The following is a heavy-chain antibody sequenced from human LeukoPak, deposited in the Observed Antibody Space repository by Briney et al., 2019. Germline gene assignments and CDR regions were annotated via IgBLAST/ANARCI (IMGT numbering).Heavy chain of an antibody. Sequence: SETLSLTCTVSGGSISSYYWSWIRQPPGKGLEWIGYIYYSGSTNYNPSLKSRVTMSVDTSKNQFSLKLSSVTAADAAVYYCARGRIAAPNYYYYMDVWGKGTTVTVSS. CDR2: IYYSGST. D-gene: IGHD6-13*01. CDR3: ARGRIAAPNYYYYMDV. CDR1: GGSISSYY. J-gene: IGHJ6*03. V-gene: IGHV4-59*12.